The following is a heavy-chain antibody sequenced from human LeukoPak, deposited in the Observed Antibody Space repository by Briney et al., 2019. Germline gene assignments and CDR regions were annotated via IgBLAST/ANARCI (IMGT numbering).Heavy chain of an antibody. CDR3: ARHNDIVVVVAASDDAFDI. D-gene: IGHD2-15*01. J-gene: IGHJ3*02. V-gene: IGHV4-39*01. Sequence: SETLSLTCTVSGDSIISSSYYWGWIRQPPGKGLEWIGSIYYSGSTYYNPSLKSRVTISVDTSKNQFSLKLSSVTAADTAVYYCARHNDIVVVVAASDDAFDIWGQGTMVTVSS. CDR2: IYYSGST. CDR1: GDSIISSSYY.